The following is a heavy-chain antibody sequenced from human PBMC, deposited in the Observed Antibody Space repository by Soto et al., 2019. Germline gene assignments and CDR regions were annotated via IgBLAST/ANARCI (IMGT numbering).Heavy chain of an antibody. CDR1: EFTLSSYS. CDR2: MSSSSTYI. D-gene: IGHD3-3*01. V-gene: IGHV3-21*01. J-gene: IGHJ3*01. Sequence: GGSLRLSCAASEFTLSSYSMNWVRQAPGKGLEWVSFMSSSSTYIYYTASVKGRFTISRDSARNSLYLQINRLRVEDTAGYYCASGGYDMCSGFADAFDVWREGIVVTVSS. CDR3: ASGGYDMCSGFADAFDV.